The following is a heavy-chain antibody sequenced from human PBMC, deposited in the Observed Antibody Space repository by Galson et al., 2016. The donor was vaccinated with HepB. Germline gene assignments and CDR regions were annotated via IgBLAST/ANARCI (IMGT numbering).Heavy chain of an antibody. V-gene: IGHV4-4*02. J-gene: IGHJ5*02. Sequence: SETLSLTCAVSGASINDSNWWTWVRQVPGRGLEWIGEIYHTGTTNNNPFLNSRFTLSIDKSTNQFSLNLTSVTAADTAVYFCARASIVPSARMVSDPWGRGRKDTVSS. CDR3: ARASIVPSARMVSDP. CDR2: IYHTGTT. CDR1: GASINDSNW. D-gene: IGHD2-2*01.